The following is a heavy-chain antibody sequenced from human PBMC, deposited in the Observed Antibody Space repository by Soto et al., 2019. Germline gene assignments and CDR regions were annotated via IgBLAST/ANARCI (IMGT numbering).Heavy chain of an antibody. Sequence: SETLSLTCTVSGGSISSGGYYWSWIRQHPGKGLEWIGYIYYSGSTYYNPSLKSRVTISVDTSKNQFSLKLSSVTAADTAVYYCAREGFCSSTSCRTRYFALWGRGTLVTVSS. CDR3: AREGFCSSTSCRTRYFAL. J-gene: IGHJ2*01. V-gene: IGHV4-31*03. D-gene: IGHD2-2*01. CDR1: GGSISSGGYY. CDR2: IYYSGST.